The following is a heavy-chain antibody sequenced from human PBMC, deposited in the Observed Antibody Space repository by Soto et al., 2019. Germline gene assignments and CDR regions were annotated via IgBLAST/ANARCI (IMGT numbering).Heavy chain of an antibody. Sequence: PGGSLRLSCAASGFAFSGSAIHWVRQASGKGLEWVGRVGTKSNSYATQYSESVKGRFTISRDDSKSTAYLQLNSLKVEDTARYFCTRVCSGGTCYFDAWGQGT. CDR1: GFAFSGSA. J-gene: IGHJ5*02. CDR2: VGTKSNSYAT. D-gene: IGHD2-15*01. CDR3: TRVCSGGTCYFDA. V-gene: IGHV3-73*01.